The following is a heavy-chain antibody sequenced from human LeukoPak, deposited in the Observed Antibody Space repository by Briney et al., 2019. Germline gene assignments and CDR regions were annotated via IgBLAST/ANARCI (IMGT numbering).Heavy chain of an antibody. Sequence: SETLSLTCTVSGNSMAYYYWTWIRQPAGKGLEWIGRISDSGSTSYNPSLESRVTMSVDTSRNQFFLRLTSVTAADTAVYYCVRGSYCSDSKCHNLARFGPWGPGTQVIVSS. CDR2: ISDSGST. V-gene: IGHV4-4*07. CDR3: VRGSYCSDSKCHNLARFGP. D-gene: IGHD2-15*01. CDR1: GNSMAYYY. J-gene: IGHJ5*02.